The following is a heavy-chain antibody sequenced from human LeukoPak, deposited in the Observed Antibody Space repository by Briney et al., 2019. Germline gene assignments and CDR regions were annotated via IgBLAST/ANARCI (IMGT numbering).Heavy chain of an antibody. CDR2: ISGSGGDT. D-gene: IGHD6-19*01. Sequence: GGSLRLSCAASGFTFRSYAIYWVRQAQGKGLEWVSGISGSGGDTYFADSVKGRFTISRDNSKNTVFLQMDSLRAEDTAVYYCARQSVAGYYYFDYWGQGTLVTVSS. CDR3: ARQSVAGYYYFDY. J-gene: IGHJ4*02. CDR1: GFTFRSYA. V-gene: IGHV3-23*01.